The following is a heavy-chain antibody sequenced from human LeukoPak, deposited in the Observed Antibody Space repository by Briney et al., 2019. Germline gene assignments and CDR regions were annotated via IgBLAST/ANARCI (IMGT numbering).Heavy chain of an antibody. V-gene: IGHV4-38-2*02. CDR1: GYSISSGYY. D-gene: IGHD3-10*01. Sequence: SETLSLTCTVSGYSISSGYYWGWIRQPPGKGLEWIGSIYHSGSTYYNPSLKSRVTISVDTSKDQFSLKLSSVTAADTAVYYCARVLVRGVTRDWFDPWGQGTLVTVSS. CDR3: ARVLVRGVTRDWFDP. CDR2: IYHSGST. J-gene: IGHJ5*02.